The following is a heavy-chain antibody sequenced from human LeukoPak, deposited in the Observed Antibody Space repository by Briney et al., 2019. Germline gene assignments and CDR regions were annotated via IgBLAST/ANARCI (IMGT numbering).Heavy chain of an antibody. CDR2: IYTSGST. CDR3: ARALYYYDSNGYAFDI. V-gene: IGHV4-4*07. Sequence: PSETLSLTCVVSGGSISGYYWNWIRQSAGKGLGWIGRIYTSGSTNYNPSLKSRVTMSVDTSKNQFSLKLSSVTAADTAVYYCARALYYYDSNGYAFDIWGQGTMVAVSS. D-gene: IGHD3-22*01. J-gene: IGHJ3*02. CDR1: GGSISGYY.